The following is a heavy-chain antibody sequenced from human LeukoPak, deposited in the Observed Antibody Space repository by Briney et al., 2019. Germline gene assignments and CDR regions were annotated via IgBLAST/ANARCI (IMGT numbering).Heavy chain of an antibody. D-gene: IGHD2-21*01. V-gene: IGHV4-39*07. CDR2: IFYSGST. CDR1: GDSISSSSYY. J-gene: IGHJ5*01. CDR3: AIQIAVVEPTDPNWFDS. Sequence: PSETLSLTCSVSGDSISSSSYYWGWIRQPPGKGLEWMGSIFYSGSTYYTPSLKSRVTMSLDTSKNQFSLRLTSVTAADTAVYYCAIQIAVVEPTDPNWFDSWGQGTLVTVSS.